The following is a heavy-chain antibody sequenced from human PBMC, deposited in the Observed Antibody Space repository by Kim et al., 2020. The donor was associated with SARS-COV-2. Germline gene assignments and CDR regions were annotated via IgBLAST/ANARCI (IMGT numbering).Heavy chain of an antibody. CDR2: IRNKAYGGTT. Sequence: GGSLRLSCRTSGFTFGDFAMTWVRQVPGKGLEWLGVIRNKAYGGTTEYAASVKGRFIISRDDSRSSAYLQMNSLKTEDTAVYDCTRGGRYLEWLSDVWG. V-gene: IGHV3-49*04. J-gene: IGHJ6*03. D-gene: IGHD3-3*01. CDR3: TRGGRYLEWLSDV. CDR1: GFTFGDFA.